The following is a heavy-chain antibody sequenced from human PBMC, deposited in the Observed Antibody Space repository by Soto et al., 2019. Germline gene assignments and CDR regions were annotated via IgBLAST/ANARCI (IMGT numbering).Heavy chain of an antibody. Sequence: GGSLTLSCAASGFTFSSYAMSWVRQAPGKGLEWVSAISGSGGSTYYADSVKGRFTISRDNSKNTLYLQMNSLRAEDTAVYYCXKDRHCSSTSCYYGMDVWGQGTTVTVSS. D-gene: IGHD2-2*01. CDR1: GFTFSSYA. CDR2: ISGSGGST. J-gene: IGHJ6*02. CDR3: XKDRHCSSTSCYYGMDV. V-gene: IGHV3-23*01.